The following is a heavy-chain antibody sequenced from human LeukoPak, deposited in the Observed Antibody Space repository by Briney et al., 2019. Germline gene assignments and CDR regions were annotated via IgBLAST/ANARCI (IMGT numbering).Heavy chain of an antibody. CDR3: ARGRVGYCSGGSCYSGLEY. Sequence: GESLKISCKGSGYSFSSYWSAWVRQMPGKGLEWMGIIYPGDSDTKYSPSFQGQVTMSADKSISTAYLQWSSLKASDTAMYYCARGRVGYCSGGSCYSGLEYWGQVTLVTVSS. J-gene: IGHJ4*02. V-gene: IGHV5-51*01. D-gene: IGHD2-15*01. CDR1: GYSFSSYW. CDR2: IYPGDSDT.